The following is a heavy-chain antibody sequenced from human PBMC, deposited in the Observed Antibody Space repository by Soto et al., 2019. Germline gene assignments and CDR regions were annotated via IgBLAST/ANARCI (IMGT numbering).Heavy chain of an antibody. Sequence: PGESLKLSCKGSGYSFTSYWIGWVRQMPGKGLEWMGIIYPGDSDTRYSPSFQGQVTISADKSISTAYLQWSSLKASDTAMYYCARRVLGYCSSTSCYYYFDYWGQGTLVTVSS. CDR2: IYPGDSDT. J-gene: IGHJ4*02. V-gene: IGHV5-51*01. D-gene: IGHD2-2*01. CDR1: GYSFTSYW. CDR3: ARRVLGYCSSTSCYYYFDY.